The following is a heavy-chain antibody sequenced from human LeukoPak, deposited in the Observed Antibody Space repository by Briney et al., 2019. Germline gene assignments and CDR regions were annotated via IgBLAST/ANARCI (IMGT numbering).Heavy chain of an antibody. D-gene: IGHD2-2*01. CDR2: IYSGDNT. CDR3: ARPYCSSTDCPTFDD. V-gene: IGHV3-66*04. Sequence: GGSLRLSCAASGFTVSNNYMSWVRQAPGKGLEWVSVIYSGDNTYYVESVKGRFTISRDNSKKSLYLQMSSLRAEDTAVYYCARPYCSSTDCPTFDDWGQGTLVTVSS. CDR1: GFTVSNNY. J-gene: IGHJ4*02.